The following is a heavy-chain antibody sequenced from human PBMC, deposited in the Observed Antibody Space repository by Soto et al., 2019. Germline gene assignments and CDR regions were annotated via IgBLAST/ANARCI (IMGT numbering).Heavy chain of an antibody. J-gene: IGHJ5*02. CDR2: IYHSGGT. CDR1: GGSISNGAYS. CDR3: AVTRDYSTYARANWFDP. D-gene: IGHD4-4*01. V-gene: IGHV4-31*03. Sequence: TSETLSLTYSVSGGSISNGAYSWNWIRHHPGTGLEWIGYIYHSGGTYYNTPLHSRVTMSVDTSKNQFSLRLTSVTAADTALYYCAVTRDYSTYARANWFDPWGQGTLVTVSS.